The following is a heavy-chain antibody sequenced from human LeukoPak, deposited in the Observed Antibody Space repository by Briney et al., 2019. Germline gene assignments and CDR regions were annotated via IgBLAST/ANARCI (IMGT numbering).Heavy chain of an antibody. J-gene: IGHJ2*01. CDR3: ARDPGDGWYFDL. Sequence: PSETLSLTCTVSGGSISSYYWSWVRQPPGKGLEWIGYIYYSGSTNYNPSLKSRVTISVDTSKNQFSLKLSSVTAADTAVYYCARDPGDGWYFDLWGRGTLVTVSS. V-gene: IGHV4-59*01. CDR1: GGSISSYY. D-gene: IGHD7-27*01. CDR2: IYYSGST.